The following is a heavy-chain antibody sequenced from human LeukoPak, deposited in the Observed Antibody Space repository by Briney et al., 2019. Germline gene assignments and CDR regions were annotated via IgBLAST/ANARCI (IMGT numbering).Heavy chain of an antibody. CDR3: AKDRSRTIVDAFDI. CDR1: RFTFSSYA. Sequence: GGSLRLSCAASRFTFSSYAMSWVRQAPGKGLECVSAMSASGGSTYYADSVKGRFTISRDNSKNTLNLQMTSLRAEDTAVYYYAKDRSRTIVDAFDIWGQGTMVTVSS. J-gene: IGHJ3*02. CDR2: MSASGGST. V-gene: IGHV3-23*01. D-gene: IGHD3-22*01.